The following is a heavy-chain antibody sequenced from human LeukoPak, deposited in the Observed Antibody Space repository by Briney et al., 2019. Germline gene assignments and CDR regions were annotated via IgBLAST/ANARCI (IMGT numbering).Heavy chain of an antibody. J-gene: IGHJ5*02. CDR3: ARGHRGDFWSGYYYWFDP. V-gene: IGHV1-8*01. CDR1: GYTFTSYD. D-gene: IGHD3-3*01. Sequence: GASVKVSCKASGYTFTSYDINWVRQATGQGLECMGWMNPNSGNTGYAQKFQGRVTMTRNTSISTAYMELSSLRSEDTAVYYCARGHRGDFWSGYYYWFDPWGQGTLVTVSS. CDR2: MNPNSGNT.